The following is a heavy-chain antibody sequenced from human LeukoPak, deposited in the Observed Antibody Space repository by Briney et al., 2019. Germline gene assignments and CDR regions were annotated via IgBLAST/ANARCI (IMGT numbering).Heavy chain of an antibody. D-gene: IGHD3/OR15-3a*01. Sequence: ASVKVSCKASGYTFTSYGISWVRQAPGQGLEWLGWMNPNSGNTGYAQNFQGRVTMTMNTSITTAYMELSRLRSEGTAVYYCARALSWTTESYYYMDVWGKGTTVTVSS. J-gene: IGHJ6*03. CDR2: MNPNSGNT. V-gene: IGHV1-8*02. CDR1: GYTFTSYG. CDR3: ARALSWTTESYYYMDV.